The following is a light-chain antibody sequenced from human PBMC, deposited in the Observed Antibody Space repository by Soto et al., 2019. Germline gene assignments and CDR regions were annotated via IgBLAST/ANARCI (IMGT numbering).Light chain of an antibody. CDR2: EVT. CDR1: SSDVGNCNC. CDR3: SSYTTSSTRV. Sequence: QSALTQPASVSGSPGQSITISCTGASSDVGNCNCVSWYQQHPGKVPKLIIYEVTNRPSGVSNRFSGSKSGNTASLTISGLQAEDEADYYCSSYTTSSTRVFGPGTKVTVL. V-gene: IGLV2-14*01. J-gene: IGLJ1*01.